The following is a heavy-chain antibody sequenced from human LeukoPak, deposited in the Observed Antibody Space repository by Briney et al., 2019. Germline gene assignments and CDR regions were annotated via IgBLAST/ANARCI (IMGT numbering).Heavy chain of an antibody. Sequence: SVKVSCKASGGTFSSYAISWVRQAPGQGLEWMGGIIPIFGTANYAQKFQGRVTITADESTSTAYMELSSLRSEDTAVYYCAGGCSSTSCYADLYNWFDPWGQGTLVTVSS. CDR3: AGGCSSTSCYADLYNWFDP. CDR1: GGTFSSYA. CDR2: IIPIFGTA. V-gene: IGHV1-69*13. J-gene: IGHJ5*02. D-gene: IGHD2-2*01.